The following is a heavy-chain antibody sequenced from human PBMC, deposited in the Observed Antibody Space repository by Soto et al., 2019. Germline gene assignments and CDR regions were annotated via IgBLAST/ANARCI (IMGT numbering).Heavy chain of an antibody. Sequence: SETLSLTCAVSGGSFRGYFWSWIRQSPDKGLEWIGEISDSGSTYYNPSFKSRLTISVDTSKSQISLTLTSVTAADSAVYYCQGGDFWGQGTRVTVS. CDR2: ISDSGST. J-gene: IGHJ4*02. CDR3: QGGDF. D-gene: IGHD3-16*01. CDR1: GGSFRGYF. V-gene: IGHV4-34*01.